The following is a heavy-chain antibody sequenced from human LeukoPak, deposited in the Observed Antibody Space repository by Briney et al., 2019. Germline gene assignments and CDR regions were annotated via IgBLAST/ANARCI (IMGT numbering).Heavy chain of an antibody. J-gene: IGHJ3*01. D-gene: IGHD6-13*01. CDR1: GYTFTNYG. CDR3: ARDQSVRLLQTSSTYFKHVFAY. Sequence: ASVRGSCKTSGYTFTNYGISWVRQAPGLGLEWMGWISAYNGNTNYAQKVQGRVTMNTDTTTSTAYMELRSLRFDDTAVYYCARDQSVRLLQTSSTYFKHVFAYWGQGSMVTVSS. V-gene: IGHV1-18*01. CDR2: ISAYNGNT.